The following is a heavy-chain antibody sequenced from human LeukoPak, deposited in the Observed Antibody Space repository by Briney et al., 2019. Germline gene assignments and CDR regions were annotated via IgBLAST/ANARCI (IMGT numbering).Heavy chain of an antibody. V-gene: IGHV1-46*01. D-gene: IGHD2-2*01. CDR1: GYTFTSYY. J-gene: IGHJ6*03. CDR2: INPSGGST. Sequence: GASVKVSCKASGYTFTSYYMHWVRQAPGQGLEWMGIINPSGGSTSYAQKFQGRVTMTRDMSTSTVYTELSSLRSEDTAVYYCARGGYCSSTSCYPTYYYYYYMDVWGKGATVTVSS. CDR3: ARGGYCSSTSCYPTYYYYYYMDV.